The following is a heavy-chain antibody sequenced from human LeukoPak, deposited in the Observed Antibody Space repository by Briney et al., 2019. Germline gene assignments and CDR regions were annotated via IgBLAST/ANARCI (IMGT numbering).Heavy chain of an antibody. V-gene: IGHV3-21*01. CDR3: ARDGAARGARAYYFDY. D-gene: IGHD6-13*01. J-gene: IGHJ4*02. CDR1: GFTFSSYS. Sequence: GGSLRLSCAASGFTFSSYSMNWVRQAPGKGLEWVSSISSSSSYIYYADSVKGRFTISRDNAKNPLYLQMNSLRAEDTAVYYCARDGAARGARAYYFDYWGQGTLVTVSS. CDR2: ISSSSSYI.